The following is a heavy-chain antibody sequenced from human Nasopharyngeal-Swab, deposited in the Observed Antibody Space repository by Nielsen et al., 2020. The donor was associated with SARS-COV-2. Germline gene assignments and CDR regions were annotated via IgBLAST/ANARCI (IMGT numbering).Heavy chain of an antibody. CDR1: GFTLINAW. V-gene: IGHV3-15*01. CDR3: TTDWTTITMVRGVINY. Sequence: GGSLRLSCAASGFTLINAWMNWVRQAPGKGLEWVGRIKSKTDGGTTDYAAPVKDRFTISRDDSKNTLYLQMNSLKTEDTAVYYCTTDWTTITMVRGVINYWGQGTLVTVSS. D-gene: IGHD3-10*01. J-gene: IGHJ4*02. CDR2: IKSKTDGGTT.